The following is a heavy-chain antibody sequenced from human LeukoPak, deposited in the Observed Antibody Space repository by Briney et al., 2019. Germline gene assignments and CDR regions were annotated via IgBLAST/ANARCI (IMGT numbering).Heavy chain of an antibody. CDR2: FYYSGGT. CDR3: ARHSSGWHFDS. J-gene: IGHJ4*02. CDR1: GVSVSNRY. V-gene: IGHV4-59*08. D-gene: IGHD6-19*01. Sequence: SETLSLTCTVSGVSVSNRYGSWIGRPAGEGLEWIGWFYYSGGTYFNPSLGSRVTISADTSRNHLSLNLSSLTAANTAVYYCARHSSGWHFDSWGKGALVTVAS.